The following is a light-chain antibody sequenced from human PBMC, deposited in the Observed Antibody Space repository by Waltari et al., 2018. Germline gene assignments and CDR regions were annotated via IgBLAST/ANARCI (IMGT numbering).Light chain of an antibody. CDR2: DVS. CDR3: SSYAGSNNLL. Sequence: QSALTQPPSASGSPGQSVTISCTGTSSDVGGYNYVSWYQQPPGNAPKLMIYDVSRRPSGVPDRFSGSKSGNTASLTVSGLQAEDEADYYCSSYAGSNNLLFGGGTKLTVL. CDR1: SSDVGGYNY. V-gene: IGLV2-8*01. J-gene: IGLJ2*01.